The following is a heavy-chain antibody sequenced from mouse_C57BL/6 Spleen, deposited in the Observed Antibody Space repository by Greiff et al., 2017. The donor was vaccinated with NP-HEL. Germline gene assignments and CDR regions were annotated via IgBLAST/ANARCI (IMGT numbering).Heavy chain of an antibody. CDR3: ARVGKNPGNPYAMDY. V-gene: IGHV1-53*01. D-gene: IGHD2-1*01. Sequence: VQLQQPGTELVKPGASVKLSCKASGYTFTSYWMHWVKQRPGQGLEWIGNINPSNGGTNYNEKFKSKATLTVDKSSSTAYMQLISLTSDDSAVYYCARVGKNPGNPYAMDYWGQGTSVTVSS. CDR1: GYTFTSYW. J-gene: IGHJ4*01. CDR2: INPSNGGT.